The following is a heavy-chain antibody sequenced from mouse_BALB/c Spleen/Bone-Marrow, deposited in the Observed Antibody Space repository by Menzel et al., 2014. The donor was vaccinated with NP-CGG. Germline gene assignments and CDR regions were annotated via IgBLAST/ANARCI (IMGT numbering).Heavy chain of an antibody. D-gene: IGHD3-3*01. Sequence: VQLQQSGPELEKPGASVKISCKASGYSFTGYNINWVKQTNGKSLEWIGNIDPYYGGTDYNQKLKGKATLTVDRSSSTAYMQLKSLTSDDSAVYYCARVGDNRHFDVWGAGTTVTVSS. V-gene: IGHV1-39*01. CDR1: GYSFTGYN. CDR2: IDPYYGGT. CDR3: ARVGDNRHFDV. J-gene: IGHJ1*01.